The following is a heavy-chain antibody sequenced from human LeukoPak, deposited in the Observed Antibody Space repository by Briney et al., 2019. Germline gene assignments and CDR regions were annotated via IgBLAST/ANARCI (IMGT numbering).Heavy chain of an antibody. CDR3: ARIKTLTGDPDAFDI. J-gene: IGHJ3*02. Sequence: SETLSLTCTVSGGSISAYYWSWIRQPAGKGLEWIGRIHTSGSTDYNPSLKSRVTMSLDTSKNQFSLKLSSVTAADTAVYYCARIKTLTGDPDAFDIWGQGSMVTVSS. CDR2: IHTSGST. D-gene: IGHD7-27*01. V-gene: IGHV4-4*07. CDR1: GGSISAYY.